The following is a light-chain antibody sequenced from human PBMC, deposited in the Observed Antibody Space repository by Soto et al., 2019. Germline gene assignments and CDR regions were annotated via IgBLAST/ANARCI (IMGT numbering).Light chain of an antibody. CDR2: DVS. CDR3: CSYTGTYISNVL. CDR1: SSDVGTYNY. V-gene: IGLV2-11*01. J-gene: IGLJ2*01. Sequence: QSALTQPRSVSGSPGQSVTISCTGTSSDVGTYNYVSWYQHHPGKAPKFVIYDVSKRPSGVPNRFSGSKSGNTASLTISGLQAGDEADYYCCSYTGTYISNVLIGGGTKVTVL.